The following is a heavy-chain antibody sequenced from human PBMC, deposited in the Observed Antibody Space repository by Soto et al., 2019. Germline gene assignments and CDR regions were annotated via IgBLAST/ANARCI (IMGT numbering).Heavy chain of an antibody. D-gene: IGHD4-4*01. CDR1: GFIFSSSS. Sequence: GGSLRLSCAASGFIFSSSSMNWVRQAPGKGLEWVSCISSNSSSISYADSVKGRFTISRDNAKNTLYLQMNSLRAEDTAVYYCARGYSNHWNKYYFDYWGQGT. CDR2: ISSNSSSI. J-gene: IGHJ4*02. V-gene: IGHV3-48*04. CDR3: ARGYSNHWNKYYFDY.